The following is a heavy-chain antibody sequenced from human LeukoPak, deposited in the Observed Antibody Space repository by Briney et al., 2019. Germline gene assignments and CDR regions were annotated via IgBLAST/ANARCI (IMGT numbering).Heavy chain of an antibody. CDR2: VDPEDGET. V-gene: IGHV1-69-2*01. Sequence: ASVKVSCKASGYTFTDYYMHWVQQAPGKGLEWMGLVDPEDGETIYAEKFQGRVTTTADTSTDTAYMELSSLRSEDTAVYYCATGLVRRGYYYYYMDVWGKGTTVTVSS. CDR1: GYTFTDYY. D-gene: IGHD6-13*01. CDR3: ATGLVRRGYYYYYMDV. J-gene: IGHJ6*03.